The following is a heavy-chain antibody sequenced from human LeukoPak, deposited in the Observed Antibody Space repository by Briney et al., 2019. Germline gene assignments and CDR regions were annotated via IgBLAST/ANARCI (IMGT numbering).Heavy chain of an antibody. Sequence: SLTCTVSGGSLSSYYWSWIRQPPGRGLEWIGYIYDTGTTNYNPSLSSRVTISLDTSKNLFSLKLTSVTAADTAVYCCARGLTADSWGQGTLVTVSS. CDR1: GGSLSSYY. CDR3: ARGLTADS. V-gene: IGHV4-59*01. CDR2: IYDTGTT. D-gene: IGHD5-18*01. J-gene: IGHJ4*02.